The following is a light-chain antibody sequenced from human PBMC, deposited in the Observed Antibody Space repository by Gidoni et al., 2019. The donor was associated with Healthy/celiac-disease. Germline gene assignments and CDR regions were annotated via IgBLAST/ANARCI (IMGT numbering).Light chain of an antibody. CDR3: QSADSSGTHVV. CDR2: KDS. V-gene: IGLV3-25*03. CDR1: ALPKQY. Sequence: SYELPQPPSVSVSPGQPARIPCSGDALPKQYAYWYQQKPGQAPVLVIYKDSERPSGIPERFSGSSSGTTGTLTSSGVQAEDEADYYCQSADSSGTHVVFGGGTKLTVL. J-gene: IGLJ2*01.